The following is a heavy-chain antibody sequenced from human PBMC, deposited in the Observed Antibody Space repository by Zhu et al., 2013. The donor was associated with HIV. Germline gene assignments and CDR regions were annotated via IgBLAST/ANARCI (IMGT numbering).Heavy chain of an antibody. CDR3: ASFRRYYDILTGYNGY. Sequence: VQLQESGPGLVKPSETLSLTCTVSGGSISSSSYYWGWIRQPPGKGLEWIGSIYYSGSTYYNPSLKSRVTISVDTSKNQFSLKLSSVTAADTAVYYCASFRRYYDILTGYNGYWGQGTLVTVSS. V-gene: IGHV4-39*07. J-gene: IGHJ4*02. D-gene: IGHD3-9*01. CDR1: GGSISSSSYY. CDR2: IYYSGST.